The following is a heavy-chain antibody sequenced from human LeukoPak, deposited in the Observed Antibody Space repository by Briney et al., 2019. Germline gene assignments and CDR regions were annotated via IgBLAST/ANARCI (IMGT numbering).Heavy chain of an antibody. CDR1: GFTVSSNY. V-gene: IGHV3-66*01. CDR3: ASAYTYGKVDY. CDR2: IYKGCST. J-gene: IGHJ4*02. Sequence: PGGSLRLSCAASGFTVSSNYMSWVRQAPAEGLEWVSLIYKGCSTYYADSVKGRFTISRDNSTNTLYLQMNSLRAEDTAVYYCASAYTYGKVDYWGQGTLVTVSS. D-gene: IGHD5-18*01.